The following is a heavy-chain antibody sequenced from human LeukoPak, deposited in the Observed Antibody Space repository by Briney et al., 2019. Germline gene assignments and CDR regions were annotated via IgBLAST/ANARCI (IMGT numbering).Heavy chain of an antibody. CDR2: IIPILGIA. D-gene: IGHD6-6*01. V-gene: IGHV1-69*02. J-gene: IGHJ4*02. CDR3: ASAIIAARPDYFDY. CDR1: GGTFISYT. Sequence: SVKVSCKASGGTFISYTISWVRQAPGQGLEWMGRIIPILGIANYAQKFQGRVTITADKSTSTAYMELSSLRSEDTAVYYCASAIIAARPDYFDYWGQGTLVTVSS.